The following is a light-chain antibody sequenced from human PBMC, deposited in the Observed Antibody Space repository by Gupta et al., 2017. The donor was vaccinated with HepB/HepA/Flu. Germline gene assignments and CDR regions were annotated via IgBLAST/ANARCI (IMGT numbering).Light chain of an antibody. J-gene: IGLJ1*01. CDR3: SSYTSSSTPYV. V-gene: IGLV2-14*03. CDR1: SSDVGLYNY. Sequence: QTALTQPASASGSPGQSIATLSTGTSSDVGLYNYVSWYQQHPGKVPKLVIYDVRNRPSGVSDRFSGSKSGNTASLTISGLQAEDEADYYCSSYTSSSTPYVFGTGTKVTVL. CDR2: DVR.